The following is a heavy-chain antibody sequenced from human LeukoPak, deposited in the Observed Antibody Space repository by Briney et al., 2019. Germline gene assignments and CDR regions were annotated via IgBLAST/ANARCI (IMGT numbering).Heavy chain of an antibody. CDR3: ARDYGDIPPDWYYDL. CDR2: IYYTGNT. Sequence: PSETLSLTCTVSGGSISSSYWSWIRQPPGKGLEWIGYIYYTGNTTYNPSLKSRVTKSVDTSKNQFSLKLRSVTAADTAVYYCARDYGDIPPDWYYDLWGRGTLVTVSS. J-gene: IGHJ2*01. CDR1: GGSISSSY. D-gene: IGHD4-17*01. V-gene: IGHV4-59*01.